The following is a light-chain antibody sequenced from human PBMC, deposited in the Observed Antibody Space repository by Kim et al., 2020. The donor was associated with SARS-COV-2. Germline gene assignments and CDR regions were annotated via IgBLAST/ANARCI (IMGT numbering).Light chain of an antibody. Sequence: DIVMTQSPDSLAVSLGERATINCKSSQSVLYSSNNKNYLAWYQQKPGQPPKLLIYWASTRESGVPDRFSGSGSGTDFTLTISSLQAEDVAVYYCQQYYSTLPHFGQGPSWRS. V-gene: IGKV4-1*01. J-gene: IGKJ2*01. CDR3: QQYYSTLPH. CDR1: QSVLYSSNNKNY. CDR2: WAS.